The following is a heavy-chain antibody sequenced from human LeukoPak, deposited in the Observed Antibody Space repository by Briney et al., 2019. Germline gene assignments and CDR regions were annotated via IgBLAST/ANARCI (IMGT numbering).Heavy chain of an antibody. J-gene: IGHJ3*02. CDR1: GGSISSSSYY. CDR2: IYYSGST. D-gene: IGHD6-19*01. CDR3: ARDWPDSGAFDI. V-gene: IGHV4-61*01. Sequence: SETLSLTCTVSGGSISSSSYYWGWIRQPPGKGLEWIGYIYYSGSTNYNPSLKSRVAISVDTSKNQFSLKLSSVTAADTAVYYCARDWPDSGAFDIWGQGTMVTVSS.